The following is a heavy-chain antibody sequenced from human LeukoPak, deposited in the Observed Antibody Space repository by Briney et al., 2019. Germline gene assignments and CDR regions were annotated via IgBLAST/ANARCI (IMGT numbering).Heavy chain of an antibody. Sequence: SVKVSCKASGGTFSSYAISWVRQAPGQGLEWMGRIIPILGIANYAQKFQGRVTITADKSTSTAYMELSSLRSEDTAVYYCAGEGEYYYGSGSYYPSYFDYWGQGTLVTVSS. CDR3: AGEGEYYYGSGSYYPSYFDY. CDR1: GGTFSSYA. D-gene: IGHD3-10*01. CDR2: IIPILGIA. V-gene: IGHV1-69*04. J-gene: IGHJ4*02.